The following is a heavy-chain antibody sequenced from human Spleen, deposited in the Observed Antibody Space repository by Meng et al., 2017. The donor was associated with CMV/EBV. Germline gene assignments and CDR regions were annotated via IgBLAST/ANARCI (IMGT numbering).Heavy chain of an antibody. CDR3: ARFIAVAHNYFDY. Sequence: QVPPQQSRPGLGTPPPTLPPPCAISGDRVSSNSAAWDWIRQSPSRGLEWLGRTYYRSKWYNDYAVSVKSRITINPDTSKNQFSLQLNSVTPEDTAVYYCARFIAVAHNYFDYWGRGTLVTVSS. D-gene: IGHD6-19*01. CDR1: GDRVSSNSAA. J-gene: IGHJ4*02. CDR2: TYYRSKWYN. V-gene: IGHV6-1*01.